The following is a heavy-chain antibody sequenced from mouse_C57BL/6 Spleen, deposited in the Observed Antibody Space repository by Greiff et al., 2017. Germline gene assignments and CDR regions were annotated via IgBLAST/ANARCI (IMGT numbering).Heavy chain of an antibody. Sequence: ESGPELVKPGASVKISCKASGYAFSSSWMNWVKQRPGTGLEWIGRIYPGDGDTNYNGKFKGKATLTADKSSSTAYMQLSSLTSEDSAVYFCARDGYYRFAYWGQGTLVTVSA. CDR1: GYAFSSSW. V-gene: IGHV1-82*01. CDR3: ARDGYYRFAY. CDR2: IYPGDGDT. J-gene: IGHJ3*01. D-gene: IGHD2-3*01.